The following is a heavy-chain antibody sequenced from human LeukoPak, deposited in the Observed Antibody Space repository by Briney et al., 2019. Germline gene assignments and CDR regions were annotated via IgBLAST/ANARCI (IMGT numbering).Heavy chain of an antibody. CDR3: ARQLAHFDY. CDR1: GGSISSGGYY. CDR2: IYHSGST. Sequence: PSETLSLTCTVSGGSISSGGYYWSWIRQPPGKGLEWIGYIYHSGSTYYNPSPKSRVTISVDRSKNQFSLKLSSVTAADTAVDYCARQLAHFDYWGQGTLVTVSS. V-gene: IGHV4-30-2*01. D-gene: IGHD6-6*01. J-gene: IGHJ4*02.